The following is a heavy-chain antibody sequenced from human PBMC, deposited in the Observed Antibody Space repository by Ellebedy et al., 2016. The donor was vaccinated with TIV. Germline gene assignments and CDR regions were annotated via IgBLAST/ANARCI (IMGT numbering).Heavy chain of an antibody. Sequence: GESLKISCTASGFTLDAYAMHWVRQAPGKALEWVSLVSGDGSTTYYADSVKGRFTISRDNSKNSLYLQMDSLRAEDMALYYCVKDTSGWYGSKAFDFWGQGTTVNVSS. V-gene: IGHV3-43*02. CDR3: VKDTSGWYGSKAFDF. CDR1: GFTLDAYA. D-gene: IGHD6-19*01. J-gene: IGHJ3*01. CDR2: VSGDGSTT.